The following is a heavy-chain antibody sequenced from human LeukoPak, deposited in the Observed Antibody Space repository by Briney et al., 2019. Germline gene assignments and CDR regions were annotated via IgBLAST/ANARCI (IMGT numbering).Heavy chain of an antibody. J-gene: IGHJ4*02. V-gene: IGHV3-23*01. Sequence: GGSLRLSCAASGLTFSSYAMGWVRQAPGKGLEWVSAITGSAGGTYYADSVKGRSAISRDNSKNTLYLDMNSLRAEDTAVYYCAKGSSSVWPYYFDYWGQGALVTASS. D-gene: IGHD5/OR15-5a*01. CDR2: ITGSAGGT. CDR3: AKGSSSVWPYYFDY. CDR1: GLTFSSYA.